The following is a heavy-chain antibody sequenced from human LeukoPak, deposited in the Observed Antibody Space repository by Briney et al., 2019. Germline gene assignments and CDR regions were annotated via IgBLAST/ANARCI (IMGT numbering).Heavy chain of an antibody. CDR2: INHSGST. CDR3: ARGPSSYAY. CDR1: GGSFSGYY. J-gene: IGHJ4*02. V-gene: IGHV4-34*01. Sequence: SETLSLTCAVYGGSFSGYYWSWIRQPPGKGLEWIGEINHSGSTNYNPSLKSRVTISVDTSKNQFSLKLSSVTAADTAVYYCARGPSSYAYWGQGTLVTVSS. D-gene: IGHD2-15*01.